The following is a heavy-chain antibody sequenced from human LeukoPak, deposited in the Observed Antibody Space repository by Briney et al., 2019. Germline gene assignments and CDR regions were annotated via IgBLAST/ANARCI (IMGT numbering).Heavy chain of an antibody. D-gene: IGHD4/OR15-4a*01. CDR3: ARIIYSYGGYYFDY. CDR1: GFSFSSYW. Sequence: GGSLRLSCAASGFSFSSYWMSWVRQAPGKGPEWVAHIKQDGSEKFYVDSVKGRFTISRDNAKSSLYLQMNSLRAEDTAVYYCARIIYSYGGYYFDYWGQGTLVTVSS. V-gene: IGHV3-7*03. J-gene: IGHJ4*02. CDR2: IKQDGSEK.